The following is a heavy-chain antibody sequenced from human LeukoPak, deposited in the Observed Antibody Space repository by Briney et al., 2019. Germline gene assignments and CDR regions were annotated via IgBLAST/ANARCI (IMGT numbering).Heavy chain of an antibody. CDR2: ISYDGSNK. V-gene: IGHV3-30-3*01. CDR3: ARSPLWFQYFDY. Sequence: GRSLRLSCAASGFTLSSYAMHWVRQAPGKGLEWVAVISYDGSNKYYADSVKGRFTISRDNSKNTLYLQMNSLRAEDTAVYYCARSPLWFQYFDYWGQGTLVTVSS. CDR1: GFTLSSYA. J-gene: IGHJ4*02. D-gene: IGHD3-10*01.